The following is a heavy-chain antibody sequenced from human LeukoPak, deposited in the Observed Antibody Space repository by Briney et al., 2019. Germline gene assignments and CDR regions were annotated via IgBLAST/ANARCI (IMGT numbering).Heavy chain of an antibody. J-gene: IGHJ4*02. CDR3: ARDFLWLVDY. V-gene: IGHV3-30-3*01. CDR1: GFDFINFH. CDR2: VSKDGNNI. D-gene: IGHD6-19*01. Sequence: GGSLTLSCAASGFDFINFHIHWVRQAPGKGLEWLAFVSKDGNNIYYADSVKGRFTISRDNSKSTLYLQMNSLRADATAIYYCARDFLWLVDYWGQGTLVTVSS.